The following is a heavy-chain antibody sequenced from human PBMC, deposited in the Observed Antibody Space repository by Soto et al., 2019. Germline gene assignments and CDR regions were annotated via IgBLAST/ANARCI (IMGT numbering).Heavy chain of an antibody. J-gene: IGHJ3*02. CDR2: ISWNSGSI. Sequence: EVQLVESGGGLVQPGRSLRLSCAASGFTFDDYAMHWVRQAPGKGLEWVSGISWNSGSIGYADSVKGRFTISRDNAKNSLYRQMNSLRADDTALYYCANGAGVHSDAFDIWGQGTMVTVSS. D-gene: IGHD3-10*01. CDR1: GFTFDDYA. V-gene: IGHV3-9*01. CDR3: ANGAGVHSDAFDI.